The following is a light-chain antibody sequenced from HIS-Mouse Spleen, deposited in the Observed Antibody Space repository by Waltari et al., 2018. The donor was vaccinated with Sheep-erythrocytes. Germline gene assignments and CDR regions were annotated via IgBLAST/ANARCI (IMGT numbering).Light chain of an antibody. J-gene: IGLJ3*02. V-gene: IGLV2-8*01. Sequence: QSALTQPPSASGSPGQSVTIPCTGTSSNVGGYNYVSWYQQPPGNAPKLMIYEVSKRPSGVPDRFSGSKSGNTASLTVSGLQAEDEADYYCSSYAGSNNWVFGGGTKLTVL. CDR1: SSNVGGYNY. CDR3: SSYAGSNNWV. CDR2: EVS.